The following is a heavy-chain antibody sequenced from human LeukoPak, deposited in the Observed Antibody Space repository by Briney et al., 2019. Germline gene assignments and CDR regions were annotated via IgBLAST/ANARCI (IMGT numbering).Heavy chain of an antibody. V-gene: IGHV1-24*01. CDR3: ATDQRYNNNRQNDY. J-gene: IGHJ4*02. CDR2: FDPEDGES. Sequence: GASVKVSCKVSGDTLTELSMHWVRQAPGKGLEWMGGFDPEDGESIYAQKFQGRVTMTEDTSTDTAYMELSSLRSEDTAVYYCATDQRYNNNRQNDYWGQGTLVTLSS. CDR1: GDTLTELS. D-gene: IGHD1-1*01.